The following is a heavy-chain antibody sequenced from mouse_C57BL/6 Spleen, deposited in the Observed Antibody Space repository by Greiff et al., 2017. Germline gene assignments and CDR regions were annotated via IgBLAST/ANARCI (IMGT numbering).Heavy chain of an antibody. D-gene: IGHD1-1*01. J-gene: IGHJ2*01. Sequence: VQLQQPGAELVKPGASVKLSCKASGYTFTSYWMHWVKQRPGQGLEWIGMIHPNSGSTNYNEKFKSKATLTVDKSSSAAYMQLIRLTSEDSAVYYCAREITTVYWGQGTTLTVSS. V-gene: IGHV1-64*01. CDR1: GYTFTSYW. CDR2: IHPNSGST. CDR3: AREITTVY.